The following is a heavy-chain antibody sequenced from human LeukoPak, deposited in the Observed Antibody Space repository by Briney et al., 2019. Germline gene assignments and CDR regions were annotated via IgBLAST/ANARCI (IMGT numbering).Heavy chain of an antibody. CDR2: TRNKVNGYTT. Sequence: GGSLRLSCAASGFSFSDHYMDWVRQAPGKGLEWVGRTRNKVNGYTTEYAASVKGRFTVSRDDSKNSLYLQMNSLKTEDTAVYYCTRVLSSSWSGIVCDYWGQETLVTVSS. J-gene: IGHJ4*02. D-gene: IGHD6-13*01. V-gene: IGHV3-72*01. CDR3: TRVLSSSWSGIVCDY. CDR1: GFSFSDHY.